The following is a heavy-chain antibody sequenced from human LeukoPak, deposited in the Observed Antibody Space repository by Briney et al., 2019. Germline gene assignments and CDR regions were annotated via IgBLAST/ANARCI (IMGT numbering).Heavy chain of an antibody. CDR1: GFAFSGQA. D-gene: IGHD6-19*01. CDR3: AKDARRTNGWYFFDY. V-gene: IGHV3-23*01. Sequence: TGGSLRLSCAASGFAFSGQAMGWVRQAPGKGLEWVSVISDSGGSTYYADSVKGRFTISRDNTKNTLFPQMNSLRAEDTAVYYCAKDARRTNGWYFFDYWGQGTLVTVSS. J-gene: IGHJ4*02. CDR2: ISDSGGST.